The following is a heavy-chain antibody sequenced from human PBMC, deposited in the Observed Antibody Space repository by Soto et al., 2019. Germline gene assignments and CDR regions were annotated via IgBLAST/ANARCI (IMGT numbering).Heavy chain of an antibody. J-gene: IGHJ5*01. CDR2: ISHDGTDK. CDR3: AKPTSFVTCFDS. CDR1: RFTFWKFG. Sequence: GGSLRLSCAASRFTFWKFGLHWVRQSPREGLEWVALISHDGTDKYYADSVKGRFTISRDNSKDTLFLHMDNLRPEDTGIYYCAKPTSFVTCFDSWGQGTLVTVSS. V-gene: IGHV3-30*18. D-gene: IGHD3-16*02.